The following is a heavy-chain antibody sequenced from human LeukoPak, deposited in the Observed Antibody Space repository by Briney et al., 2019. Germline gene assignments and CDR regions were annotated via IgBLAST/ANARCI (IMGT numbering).Heavy chain of an antibody. CDR3: ARVGGITMIVVLITDAFDI. Sequence: PSETLSLTCTVSGGSINSYWSWIRQPAGKGLEWIGRISGSGTITYNPALQSRLSISIDTSKNQFSLKLRSVTAADTAVYYCARVGGITMIVVLITDAFDIWGQGTMVTVSS. CDR2: ISGSGTI. D-gene: IGHD3-22*01. J-gene: IGHJ3*02. V-gene: IGHV4-4*07. CDR1: GGSINSY.